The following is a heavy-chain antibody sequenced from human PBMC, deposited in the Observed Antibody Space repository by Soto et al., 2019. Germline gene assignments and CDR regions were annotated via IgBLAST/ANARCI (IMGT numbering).Heavy chain of an antibody. CDR3: AQCLLGVNYYYGMDV. D-gene: IGHD3-16*01. CDR2: IIPIFATA. CDR1: GGTFSSYA. V-gene: IGHV1-69*12. J-gene: IGHJ6*02. Sequence: QVQLVQSGAEVKKPGSSVKVSCKVSGGTFSSYAINWVRQAPGQGLEWMGGIIPIFATADYAQKFQGRVTITADESTSTAYMELSSLRSEDTAVYYCAQCLLGVNYYYGMDVWGQGTTVTVSS.